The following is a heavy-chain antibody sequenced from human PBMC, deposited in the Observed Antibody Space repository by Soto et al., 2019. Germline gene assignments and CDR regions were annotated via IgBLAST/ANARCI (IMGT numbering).Heavy chain of an antibody. CDR2: ISYDGSNK. CDR3: GKDRGYSYRLGMDV. Sequence: QVQLVESGGGVVQPGRSLRLSCAASGFTFSSYGMHWVRQAPGKGLEWVAVISYDGSNKYYADSVKGRFTISRDNSKNTLYLQMNSLRAEDTAVYYCGKDRGYSYRLGMDVCGQGTTVTVSS. J-gene: IGHJ6*02. V-gene: IGHV3-30*18. D-gene: IGHD5-18*01. CDR1: GFTFSSYG.